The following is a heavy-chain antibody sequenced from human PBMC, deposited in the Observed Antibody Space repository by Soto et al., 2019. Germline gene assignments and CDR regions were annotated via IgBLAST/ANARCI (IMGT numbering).Heavy chain of an antibody. V-gene: IGHV3-48*03. CDR1: GFTFSSYE. D-gene: IGHD1-1*01. Sequence: QLVESGGGSVQPGRSLRLSCAPSGFTFSSYEMNWVRQAPGKGLEWVSYISVSGTMRFYADAVKGRFTISRDNTKKILYPQMNSLRAEDTALYYCATAGFTGTVWGQGNTVTVSS. CDR3: ATAGFTGTV. J-gene: IGHJ6*02. CDR2: ISVSGTMR.